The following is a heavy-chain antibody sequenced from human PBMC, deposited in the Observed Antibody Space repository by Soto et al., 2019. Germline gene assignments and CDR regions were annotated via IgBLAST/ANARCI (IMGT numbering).Heavy chain of an antibody. Sequence: GGSLRLSCAASGFTFSSYSMNWVRQAPGKGLEWVSSISSSSSYIYYADSVKGRFTISRDNAKNSLYLQMNSLRAEDTAVYDCARGSSSFGGVRDAFDIWGQGTMVTVSS. D-gene: IGHD3-10*01. J-gene: IGHJ3*02. CDR1: GFTFSSYS. CDR2: ISSSSSYI. CDR3: ARGSSSFGGVRDAFDI. V-gene: IGHV3-21*01.